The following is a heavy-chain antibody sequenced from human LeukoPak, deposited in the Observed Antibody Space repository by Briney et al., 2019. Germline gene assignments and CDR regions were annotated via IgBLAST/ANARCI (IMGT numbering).Heavy chain of an antibody. J-gene: IGHJ4*02. CDR3: AKGTNHYDSSGGFDY. V-gene: IGHV3-23*01. D-gene: IGHD3-22*01. Sequence: GGSLRLSCAASGFTFSSYAMSWVRQAPGKGLEWVSAISGSGGSTYYADSVKGRFTISRDNSKNTLYLQMNSLRAEDTAVYYCAKGTNHYDSSGGFDYWGQGTLVTVSS. CDR2: ISGSGGST. CDR1: GFTFSSYA.